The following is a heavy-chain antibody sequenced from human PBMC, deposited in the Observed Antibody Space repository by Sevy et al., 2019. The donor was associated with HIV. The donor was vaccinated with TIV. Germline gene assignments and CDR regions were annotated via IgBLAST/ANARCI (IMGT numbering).Heavy chain of an antibody. J-gene: IGHJ6*02. CDR3: ARERGVLGYCSSTSCSIPYYYYGMDV. CDR2: INHSGST. D-gene: IGHD2-2*01. CDR1: GGSFSGYY. V-gene: IGHV4-34*01. Sequence: SETLSLTCAVYGGSFSGYYWSWIRQPPGKGLEWIGEINHSGSTNYNPSLKSRVTISVDTSKNQFSLKRSSVTAADTAVYYCARERGVLGYCSSTSCSIPYYYYGMDVWGQGTTVTVSS.